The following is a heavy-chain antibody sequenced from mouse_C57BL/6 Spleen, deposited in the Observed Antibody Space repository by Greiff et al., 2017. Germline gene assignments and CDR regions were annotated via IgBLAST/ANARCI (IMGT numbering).Heavy chain of an antibody. CDR3: ARSGYSNYPYYFDY. CDR2: IHPNSGST. Sequence: QVQLQQPGAELVKPGASVKLSCKASGYTFTSYWMHWVKQRPGQGLEWIGMIHPNSGSTNYNEKFKSKATLTVDKSSSTAYMQLSSLTSEDSAVYDCARSGYSNYPYYFDYWGQGTTLTVSS. V-gene: IGHV1-64*01. D-gene: IGHD2-5*01. CDR1: GYTFTSYW. J-gene: IGHJ2*01.